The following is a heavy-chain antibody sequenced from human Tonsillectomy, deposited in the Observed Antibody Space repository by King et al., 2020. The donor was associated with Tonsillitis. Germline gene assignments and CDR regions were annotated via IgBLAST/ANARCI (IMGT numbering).Heavy chain of an antibody. J-gene: IGHJ4*02. D-gene: IGHD3-10*01. V-gene: IGHV4-61*02. CDR2: IYTSGST. CDR3: ARARGPLALEALDY. Sequence: VQLQESGPGLVKPSQTLSLTCTVSGGSISSGSYYWSWIRQPAGKGLEWIGRIYTSGSTNYNPSLKSRVTISVDTSKNQFSLKLSSVTAADTAVYYCARARGPLALEALDYWGQGTLVTVSS. CDR1: GGSISSGSYY.